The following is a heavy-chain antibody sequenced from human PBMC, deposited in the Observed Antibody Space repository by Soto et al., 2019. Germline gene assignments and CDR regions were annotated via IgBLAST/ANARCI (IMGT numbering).Heavy chain of an antibody. Sequence: ASVKVSCKASGGTFSSYAISWVRQAPGQGLEWMGGIIPIFGTANYAQKFQGRVTITADKSTSTAYMELSSLRSEDTAVYYCARAGYDILTGYYPYYYYGMDVWGQGTTVTVSS. CDR3: ARAGYDILTGYYPYYYYGMDV. D-gene: IGHD3-9*01. CDR2: IIPIFGTA. CDR1: GGTFSSYA. V-gene: IGHV1-69*06. J-gene: IGHJ6*02.